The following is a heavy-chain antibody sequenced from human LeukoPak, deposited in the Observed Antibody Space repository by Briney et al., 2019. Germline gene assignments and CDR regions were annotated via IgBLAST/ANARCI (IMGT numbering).Heavy chain of an antibody. CDR2: IWYDGSNK. CDR3: AREKAAAGFDY. D-gene: IGHD6-13*01. J-gene: IGHJ4*02. Sequence: GGSLRLSCVGSGFTFSSYGMHWVRQAPGKGLEWVAVIWYDGSNKYYADSVKGRFTISRDNSKNTLYLQMNSLRAEDTAVYYCAREKAAAGFDYWGQGTLVTVSS. V-gene: IGHV3-33*01. CDR1: GFTFSSYG.